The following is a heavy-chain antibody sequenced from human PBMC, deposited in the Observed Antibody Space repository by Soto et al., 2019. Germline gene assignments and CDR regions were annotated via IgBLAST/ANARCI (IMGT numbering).Heavy chain of an antibody. J-gene: IGHJ4*02. D-gene: IGHD2-2*01. CDR1: GFTFNTWW. Sequence: GGSLRFSFSPSGFTFNTWWMAWVRRAPGIGLEWVANKKQDGSEGYYVDSVKGRFIISRDNAKNSLYLQMKSRTVEDTAEYYCARGRVYLTYWGQGTPVTV. CDR3: ARGRVYLTY. V-gene: IGHV3-7*05. CDR2: KKQDGSEG.